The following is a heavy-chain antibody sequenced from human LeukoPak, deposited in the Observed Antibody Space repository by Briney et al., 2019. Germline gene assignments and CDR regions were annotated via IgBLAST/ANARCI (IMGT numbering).Heavy chain of an antibody. V-gene: IGHV3-11*04. CDR2: IGSSGRTI. Sequence: GGSLRLSCAASGFTFSDYYMSWIRQAPGKGLEWVSYIGSSGRTIYYADSVKGRFTISRDNAKNSLYLQMNSLRAEDTAVYYCARDGKAVAVAFDIWGQGTMVTVSS. CDR3: ARDGKAVAVAFDI. CDR1: GFTFSDYY. J-gene: IGHJ3*02. D-gene: IGHD6-19*01.